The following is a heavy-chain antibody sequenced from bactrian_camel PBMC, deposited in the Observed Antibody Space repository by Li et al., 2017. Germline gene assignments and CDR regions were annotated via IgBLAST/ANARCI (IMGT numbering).Heavy chain of an antibody. V-gene: IGHV3-3*01. CDR2: IDKRNGPT. D-gene: IGHD1*01. J-gene: IGHJ4*01. CDR1: GYTDDRHF. CDR3: AADIRPLGLRQTYGY. Sequence: HVQLVESGGGSVQAGESLRLSCAASGYTDDRHFEAWFRQAPGKEREAIAAIDKRNGPTSYADSVKGRFSISKDNAKNTLYLQMNSLKPEDTAIYYCAADIRPLGLRQTYGYWGQGTQVTVS.